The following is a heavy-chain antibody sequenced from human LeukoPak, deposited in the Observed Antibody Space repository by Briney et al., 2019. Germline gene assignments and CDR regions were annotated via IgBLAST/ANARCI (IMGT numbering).Heavy chain of an antibody. CDR2: ISSDGSIK. V-gene: IGHV3-30*18. D-gene: IGHD3-22*01. J-gene: IGHJ4*02. CDR3: AKNPRSGYYWDY. CDR1: KFTFSHYG. Sequence: GGSLRLSCTASKFTFSHYGMQWVRQAPGKGLEWVAVISSDGSIKVYADSVKGRFTISRDNSKNTLYLQMNSLRAEDTAVYYCAKNPRSGYYWDYWGQGTLVTVSS.